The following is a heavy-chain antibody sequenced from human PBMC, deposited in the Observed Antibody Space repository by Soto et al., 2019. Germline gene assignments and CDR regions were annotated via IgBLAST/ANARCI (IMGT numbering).Heavy chain of an antibody. Sequence: GGSLRLSCAASGFTFRTNAMHWVRQAPGKGLEWVAVISYDGNNKYYADSVKGRFTISRDNAKNTLYLQMNSLRAEDTAVYYCARYDSSGYYWPYYYYGMDVWGQGTTVTVSS. V-gene: IGHV3-30*03. CDR2: ISYDGNNK. CDR3: ARYDSSGYYWPYYYYGMDV. CDR1: GFTFRTNA. D-gene: IGHD3-22*01. J-gene: IGHJ6*02.